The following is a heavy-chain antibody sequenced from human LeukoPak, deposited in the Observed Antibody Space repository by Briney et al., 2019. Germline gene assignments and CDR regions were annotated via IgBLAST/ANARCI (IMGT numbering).Heavy chain of an antibody. V-gene: IGHV3-21*01. CDR3: ARWDRFHGV. J-gene: IGHJ4*02. CDR1: GFTFSTCS. Sequence: GGSLRFSCAASGFTFSTCSMNWVRQAPGQGLEWVSSISSSSTYIYYADSVKGRFTISRDNSKNSLYLQMNNLRAEDTAVYYCARWDRFHGVWGQGTLVTVSS. CDR2: ISSSSTYI. D-gene: IGHD1-14*01.